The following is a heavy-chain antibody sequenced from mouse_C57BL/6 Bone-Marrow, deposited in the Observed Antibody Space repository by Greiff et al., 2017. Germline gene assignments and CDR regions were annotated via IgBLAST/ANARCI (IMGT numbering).Heavy chain of an antibody. CDR3: ARRRGYFDV. Sequence: DVQLVESGGGLVQPGGSLKLSCAASGFTFSDYYMYWVRQTPEQRLEWVAYISNGGGSTYYPDTVKGRFTISRDNAKNTLYLQMSRLKSEDTAMYYCARRRGYFDVWGTGTTVTVSS. CDR1: GFTFSDYY. V-gene: IGHV5-12*01. CDR2: ISNGGGST. J-gene: IGHJ1*03.